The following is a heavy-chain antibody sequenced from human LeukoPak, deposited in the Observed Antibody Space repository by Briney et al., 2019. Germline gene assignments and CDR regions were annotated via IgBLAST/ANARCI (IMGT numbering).Heavy chain of an antibody. D-gene: IGHD3-16*01. CDR1: GFTFSGSA. CDR2: IKEDGSEE. J-gene: IGHJ4*02. V-gene: IGHV3-7*01. Sequence: GGSLRLSCAASGFTFSGSAMHWVRQASGKGLEWVANIKEDGSEEYHVDSVKGRFTISRDNTKSSLFLQMNSLRGDDTAVYYCVRDSRPGGAMGLYHNFDFWGQGTLVTVSS. CDR3: VRDSRPGGAMGLYHNFDF.